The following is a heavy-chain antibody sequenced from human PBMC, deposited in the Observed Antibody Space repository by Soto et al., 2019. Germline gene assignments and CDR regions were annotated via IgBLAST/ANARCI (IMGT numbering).Heavy chain of an antibody. Sequence: SETLSLTCTVSGGSISSYYWSWIRQPPGKGLEWIGYIYYSGSTNYNPSLKSRVTISVDTSKNQFSLKLSSVTAADTAVYYCARLNGRSRGAFDIWGQGTMVTVSS. CDR3: ARLNGRSRGAFDI. J-gene: IGHJ3*02. CDR1: GGSISSYY. CDR2: IYYSGST. V-gene: IGHV4-59*01.